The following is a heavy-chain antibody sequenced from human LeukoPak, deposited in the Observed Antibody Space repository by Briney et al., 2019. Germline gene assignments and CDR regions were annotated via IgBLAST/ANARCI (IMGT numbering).Heavy chain of an antibody. D-gene: IGHD2-21*02. V-gene: IGHV3-69-1*01. Sequence: GGSLRLSCAASGFTFSSHSINWVRQAPGKGLEWIATMTVTNKIYYADSVKGRFTISRDNAENSVYLQMNSLRAEDTAVYYCARPICPFGGDCAFDYWGQGTLVTVSS. CDR1: GFTFSSHS. CDR2: MTVTNKI. CDR3: ARPICPFGGDCAFDY. J-gene: IGHJ4*02.